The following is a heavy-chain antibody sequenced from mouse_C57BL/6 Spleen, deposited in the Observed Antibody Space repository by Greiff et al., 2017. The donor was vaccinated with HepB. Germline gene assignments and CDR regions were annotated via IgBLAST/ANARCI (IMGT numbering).Heavy chain of an antibody. CDR2: IDPEDGDT. D-gene: IGHD3-2*02. Sequence: VQLKQSGAELVRPGASVKLSCTASGFNINDYYMHWVKQRPEQGLEWIGRIDPEDGDTEYAPKFQGKATMTADTSSNTAYLQLSSLTSEDTAVYYCTKGERTAQASFAYWGQGTLVTVSA. J-gene: IGHJ3*01. V-gene: IGHV14-1*01. CDR3: TKGERTAQASFAY. CDR1: GFNINDYY.